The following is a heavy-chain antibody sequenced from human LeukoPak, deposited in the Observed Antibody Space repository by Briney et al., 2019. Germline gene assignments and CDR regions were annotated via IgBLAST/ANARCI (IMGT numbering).Heavy chain of an antibody. CDR3: ARNQQLGGHSYYYYGMDV. CDR1: GFTFTNYA. J-gene: IGHJ6*02. Sequence: GGSLRLSCAASGFTFTNYAMSWVRQAPGKGLEWVSDISGSGDNSYYADSVKGRFTISRDNSKNTLYLQMNGLRAEDTAVYYCARNQQLGGHSYYYYGMDVWGQGTTVTVSS. D-gene: IGHD3-16*01. V-gene: IGHV3-23*01. CDR2: ISGSGDNS.